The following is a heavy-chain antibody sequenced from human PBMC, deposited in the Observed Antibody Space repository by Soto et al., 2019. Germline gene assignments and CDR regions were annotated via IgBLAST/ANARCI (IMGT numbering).Heavy chain of an antibody. Sequence: EVQLVESGGGLVQPGGSLRLSCAASGFTFSTYSMHWVRQAPGKGLEYVSAISSNGGYTYSANSVKGRFTISRDNSKNTLYLQMDSLRAEDMAVYYCASQSHYSSGYSFDYWGQGTLVTVSS. CDR1: GFTFSTYS. CDR2: ISSNGGYT. D-gene: IGHD3-22*01. CDR3: ASQSHYSSGYSFDY. J-gene: IGHJ4*02. V-gene: IGHV3-64*01.